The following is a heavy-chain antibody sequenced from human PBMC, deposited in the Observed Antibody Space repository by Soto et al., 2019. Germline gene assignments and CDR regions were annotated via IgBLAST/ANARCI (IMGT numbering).Heavy chain of an antibody. J-gene: IGHJ3*02. Sequence: PSETLSLTCTVSGGSISSYYWSLIRQPPGKGLEWIGYIYYSGSTNYNPSLKSRVTISVDTSKNQFSLELSSVTAADTAVYYCAREGRGDAFDIWGKGKMVTVSS. CDR2: IYYSGST. D-gene: IGHD3-10*01. CDR3: AREGRGDAFDI. CDR1: GGSISSYY. V-gene: IGHV4-59*01.